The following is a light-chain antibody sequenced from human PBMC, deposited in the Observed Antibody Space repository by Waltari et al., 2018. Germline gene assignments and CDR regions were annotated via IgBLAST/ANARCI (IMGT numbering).Light chain of an antibody. CDR2: GAS. Sequence: EIVMTQSPATLYVSPGERVTLACKASQSIDNNLALYQQKPGHAPRLLIYGASTRATGVPARFSGSGSGTEFTLTISSLQSEDCAVFYCQQYNRWPPLTFGGGTKVEIK. CDR1: QSIDNN. V-gene: IGKV3-15*01. J-gene: IGKJ4*01. CDR3: QQYNRWPPLT.